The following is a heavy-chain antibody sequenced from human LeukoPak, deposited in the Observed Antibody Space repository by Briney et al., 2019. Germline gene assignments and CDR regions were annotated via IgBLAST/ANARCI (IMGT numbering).Heavy chain of an antibody. J-gene: IGHJ4*02. V-gene: IGHV3-74*01. CDR2: IDTDGSDT. D-gene: IGHD1-1*01. CDR1: GFTFRRYW. Sequence: GRSLRLSCAASGFTFRRYWMHWVRQAPGKGLVWVSRIDTDGSDTTYADSVKGRFTISRDNAKDTLYLQLNSLRGEDTAVYYCARDRYPSAREFDYWGQGTLVTVSS. CDR3: ARDRYPSAREFDY.